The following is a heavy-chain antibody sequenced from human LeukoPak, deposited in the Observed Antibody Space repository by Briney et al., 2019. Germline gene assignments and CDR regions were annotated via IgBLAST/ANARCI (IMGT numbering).Heavy chain of an antibody. CDR2: ISSSSSYI. CDR3: ARDPTEQLWFDY. V-gene: IGHV3-21*01. J-gene: IGHJ4*02. D-gene: IGHD5-18*01. CDR1: GFRFSNYV. Sequence: PGGSLRLSCAASGFRFSNYVMTWVRQAPGEGLEWVSSISSSSSYIYYADSVKVRFTISRDNAKNSLYLQMNSLRAEDTAVYYCARDPTEQLWFDYWGQGTLVTVSS.